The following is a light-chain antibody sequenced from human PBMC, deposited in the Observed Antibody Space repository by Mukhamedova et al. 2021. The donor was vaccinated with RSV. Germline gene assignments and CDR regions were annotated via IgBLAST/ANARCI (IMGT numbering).Light chain of an antibody. Sequence: APSLLIYDASTRATGVTGKFTGSGSGTDFTLIISSLQSEDFAFYLCQQYDKWPPTFGPGTKVDFK. CDR3: QQYDKWPPT. V-gene: IGKV3-15*01. CDR2: DAS. J-gene: IGKJ3*01.